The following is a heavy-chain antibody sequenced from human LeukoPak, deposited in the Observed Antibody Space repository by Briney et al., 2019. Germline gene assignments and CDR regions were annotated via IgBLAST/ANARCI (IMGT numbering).Heavy chain of an antibody. J-gene: IGHJ4*01. CDR2: IRRDGTDN. Sequence: SGGSMRLSSTVSGFTFSNSCMYWVRQAPGKGLEWVANIRRDGTDNFYGGSLKGRFTISRDTANNALYLQMNSLRAEDTAVYYSASVRVGHTENFDDWGQGTLVTVSS. D-gene: IGHD1-26*01. CDR3: ASVRVGHTENFDD. CDR1: GFTFSNSC. V-gene: IGHV3-7*01.